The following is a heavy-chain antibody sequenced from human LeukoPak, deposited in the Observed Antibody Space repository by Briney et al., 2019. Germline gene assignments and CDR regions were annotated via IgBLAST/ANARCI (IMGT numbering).Heavy chain of an antibody. V-gene: IGHV3-30*03. Sequence: PGGSLRLSCAASGFAFRNYAMFWVRQAPGTGLEWVAVVAFDGTNKFYAESVKGRRTISRDNSENTLYLQMNSLRPEDTAVYYCARDPRSRGYYYYYMDVWGNGTTVTVSS. CDR2: VAFDGTNK. J-gene: IGHJ6*03. CDR1: GFAFRNYA. CDR3: ARDPRSRGYYYYYMDV.